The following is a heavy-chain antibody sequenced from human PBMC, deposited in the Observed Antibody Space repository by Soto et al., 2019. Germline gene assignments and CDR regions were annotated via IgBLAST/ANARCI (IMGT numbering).Heavy chain of an antibody. Sequence: SGPTLVNPTQTLTLTCTFSGFSLSTSGVGVGWIRQPPGKALEWLALIYWDDDKRYSPSLKSRLTITKDTSKNQVVLTMTNMDPVDTATYYCAHSRGTNDYGREYYGMDVWGQGTTVTVSS. D-gene: IGHD4-17*01. V-gene: IGHV2-5*02. J-gene: IGHJ6*02. CDR2: IYWDDDK. CDR1: GFSLSTSGVG. CDR3: AHSRGTNDYGREYYGMDV.